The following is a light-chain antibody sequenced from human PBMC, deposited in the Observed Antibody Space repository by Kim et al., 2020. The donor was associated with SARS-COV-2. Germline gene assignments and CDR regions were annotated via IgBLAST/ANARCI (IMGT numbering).Light chain of an antibody. J-gene: IGKJ1*01. CDR1: RDTKNY. Sequence: ASAGDSVTITCRAIRDTKNYLAWFQQKPGKFPKRLIYGASTLQSGVPSLFSGSGSGTEFILTINSLRPEDFATYYCLQHYSYPPTFGQGTKVDIK. CDR2: GAS. CDR3: LQHYSYPPT. V-gene: IGKV1-17*03.